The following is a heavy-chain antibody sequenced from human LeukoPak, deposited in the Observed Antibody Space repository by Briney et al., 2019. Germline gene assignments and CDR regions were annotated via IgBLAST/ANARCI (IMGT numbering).Heavy chain of an antibody. D-gene: IGHD6-19*01. Sequence: GGSLRLSCVGSGFTFSKYGVNWVRQAPGKGLEWVSSISTGGDDRYYADSVRGRFTISRDNAKNSLYLQMISLRVEDTAVYYCATFRTTAGPDFFDYWGQGTLVSVSS. CDR2: ISTGGDDR. V-gene: IGHV3-21*06. CDR3: ATFRTTAGPDFFDY. J-gene: IGHJ4*02. CDR1: GFTFSKYG.